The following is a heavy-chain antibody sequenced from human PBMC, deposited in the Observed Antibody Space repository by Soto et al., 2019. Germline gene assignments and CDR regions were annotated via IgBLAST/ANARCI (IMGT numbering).Heavy chain of an antibody. CDR2: IWYDGSNK. Sequence: GGSLRLSCAASGFTFSSYGMHWVRQAPGKGLEWVAVIWYDGSNKYYADSVKGRFTISRDNSKNTLYLQMNSLRAEDTAVYYCARGSVPWDSSSSLFDYWGQGTLVTVSS. CDR3: ARGSVPWDSSSSLFDY. CDR1: GFTFSSYG. J-gene: IGHJ4*02. D-gene: IGHD6-6*01. V-gene: IGHV3-33*01.